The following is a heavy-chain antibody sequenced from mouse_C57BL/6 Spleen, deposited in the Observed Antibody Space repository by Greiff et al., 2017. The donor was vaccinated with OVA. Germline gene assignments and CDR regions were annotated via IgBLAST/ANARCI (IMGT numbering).Heavy chain of an antibody. Sequence: QVQLKESGAELVRPGASVTLSCKASGYTFTDYEMHWVKQTPVHGLEWIGAIDPETGGTAYNQKFKGKAILTADKSSSTAYMELRSLTSEDSAVYYCTRDGGGSSSWCAYWGQGTLVTVSA. CDR3: TRDGGGSSSWCAY. V-gene: IGHV1-15*01. J-gene: IGHJ3*01. D-gene: IGHD1-1*01. CDR1: GYTFTDYE. CDR2: IDPETGGT.